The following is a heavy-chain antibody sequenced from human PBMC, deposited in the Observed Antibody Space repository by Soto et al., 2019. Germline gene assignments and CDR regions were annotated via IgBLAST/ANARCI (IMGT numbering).Heavy chain of an antibody. V-gene: IGHV1-46*03. D-gene: IGHD4-17*01. CDR2: INPSGGST. Sequence: ASVKVSCKASGYTFTSYYMHWVRQAPGQGLEWMGIINPSGGSTSYAQKFQGRVTMTRDTSTSTVYMELSSLRSEDTAVYYCASLWADYGDYTGIDAFDIWGQGTMVTVSS. CDR3: ASLWADYGDYTGIDAFDI. CDR1: GYTFTSYY. J-gene: IGHJ3*02.